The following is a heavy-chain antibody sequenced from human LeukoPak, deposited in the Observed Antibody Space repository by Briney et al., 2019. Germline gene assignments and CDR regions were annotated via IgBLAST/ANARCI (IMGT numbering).Heavy chain of an antibody. CDR1: GFILNNHW. D-gene: IGHD6-13*01. Sequence: PGGSLRLSCAASGFILNNHWMSWVRQAPGKGLEWVSAISGRGVTTYYADSVKGRFTISRDNSKNTLYLQMDSLRAEDTAVYYCAKYGSSWSFDYWGQGTPVTVSS. CDR3: AKYGSSWSFDY. CDR2: ISGRGVTT. V-gene: IGHV3-23*01. J-gene: IGHJ4*02.